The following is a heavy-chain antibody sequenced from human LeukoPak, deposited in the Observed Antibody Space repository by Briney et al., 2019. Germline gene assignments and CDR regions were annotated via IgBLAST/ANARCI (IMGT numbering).Heavy chain of an antibody. CDR1: GDSVSSNNPA. D-gene: IGHD6-19*01. J-gene: IGHJ5*02. Sequence: SQTLSLTCAISGDSVSSNNPAWNWIRQSPSRGLEWLGRTYYRSKWYNDYAVSVKSRITINPDTSKNQFSLQLNSVTPEDTAVYYCARDQQIAVAGIRGWFDPWGQGTLVTVSS. CDR3: ARDQQIAVAGIRGWFDP. V-gene: IGHV6-1*01. CDR2: TYYRSKWYN.